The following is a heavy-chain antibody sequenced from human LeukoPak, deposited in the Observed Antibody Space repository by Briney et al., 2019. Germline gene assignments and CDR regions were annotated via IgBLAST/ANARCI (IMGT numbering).Heavy chain of an antibody. V-gene: IGHV3-7*01. J-gene: IGHJ5*02. CDR2: IKQDGSEK. D-gene: IGHD3-10*01. CDR3: ARVDYYGSGSYPNRWFDP. CDR1: GFTFSSYW. Sequence: GGSLRLSCAASGFTFSSYWMSWVRQAPGKGLEWVANIKQDGSEKYYVDSVKGRFTISRDNAKNSLYPQMNSLRAEDTAVYYCARVDYYGSGSYPNRWFDPWGQGTLVTVSS.